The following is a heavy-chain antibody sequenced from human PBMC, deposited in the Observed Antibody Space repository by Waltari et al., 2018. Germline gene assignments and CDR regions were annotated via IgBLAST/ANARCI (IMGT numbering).Heavy chain of an antibody. CDR3: ATSSRSGYVSFDY. CDR2: FDPEDGET. CDR1: EYTLTELS. J-gene: IGHJ4*02. V-gene: IGHV1-24*01. Sequence: QVQLVQSGAEVKKPGASVKVSCKVSEYTLTELSIPGVGQAPGKGLEWMGGFDPEDGETIYAQKFQGRVTMTEDTSTDTAYMELSSLRSEDTAVYYCATSSRSGYVSFDYWGQGTLVTVSS. D-gene: IGHD5-12*01.